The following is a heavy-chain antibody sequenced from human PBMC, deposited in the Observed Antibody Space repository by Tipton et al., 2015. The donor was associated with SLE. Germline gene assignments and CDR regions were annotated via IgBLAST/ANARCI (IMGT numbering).Heavy chain of an antibody. CDR3: ARYDSSGYYFDY. J-gene: IGHJ4*02. CDR2: IYYSGST. V-gene: IGHV4-59*08. CDR1: GGSISSYY. D-gene: IGHD3-22*01. Sequence: GLVKPSETLSLTCTVSGGSISSYYWSWIRQPPGKGLEWIGYIYYSGSTNYNPSLRSRVTISVDTSKNQFSLKVSSVTAADTAVYYCARYDSSGYYFDYWGQGTLVTVSS.